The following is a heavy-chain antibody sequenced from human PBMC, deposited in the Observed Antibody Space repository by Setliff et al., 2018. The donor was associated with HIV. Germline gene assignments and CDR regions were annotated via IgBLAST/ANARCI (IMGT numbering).Heavy chain of an antibody. Sequence: LSLTCTVSGYSISSDYYWGWVRQAPGKGLEWVSYIGGRGSTIYYADSVKGRFTISRDSAHNSLYLQMNSLRVDDTAVYYCMYGGRTATTHWGQGTLVTVSS. CDR1: GYSISSDYY. CDR2: IGGRGSTI. CDR3: MYGGRTATTH. J-gene: IGHJ4*02. D-gene: IGHD4-17*01. V-gene: IGHV3-11*04.